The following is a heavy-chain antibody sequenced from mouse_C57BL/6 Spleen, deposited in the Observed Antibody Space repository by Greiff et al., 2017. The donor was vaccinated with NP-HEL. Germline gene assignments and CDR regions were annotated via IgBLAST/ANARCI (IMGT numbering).Heavy chain of an antibody. J-gene: IGHJ3*01. V-gene: IGHV1-69*01. Sequence: QVQLKQPGAELVMPGASVKLSCKASGYTFTSYWMHWVKQRPGHGLEWIGEIDPSDSYTNYNQKFKGKATLTVDKSSSTAYMQLSSLTSEDSAVYYCALYYCSSDSSSFAYWGQGTLVTVSA. CDR3: ALYYCSSDSSSFAY. D-gene: IGHD1-1*01. CDR2: IDPSDSYT. CDR1: GYTFTSYW.